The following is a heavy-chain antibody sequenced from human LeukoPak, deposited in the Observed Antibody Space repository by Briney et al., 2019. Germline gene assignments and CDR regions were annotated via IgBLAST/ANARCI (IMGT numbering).Heavy chain of an antibody. CDR2: TAGSGISK. Sequence: SGGSLRLSCVASGFTFYNYAMSWVRQAPGRGLEWASSTAGSGISKDYADSVKGRFTISRDNAKNSLYLQMNSLRAEDTAIYYCTRVGYIDEGIDYWGQGTLVTVSS. J-gene: IGHJ4*02. CDR3: TRVGYIDEGIDY. CDR1: GFTFYNYA. D-gene: IGHD5-24*01. V-gene: IGHV3-23*01.